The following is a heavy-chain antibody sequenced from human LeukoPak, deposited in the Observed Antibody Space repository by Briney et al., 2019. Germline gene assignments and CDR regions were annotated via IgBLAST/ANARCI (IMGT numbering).Heavy chain of an antibody. J-gene: IGHJ4*02. D-gene: IGHD3-22*01. Sequence: HPGGSLRLSCAASGFTFSNYAMSWVRQAPGKGLEWVSSIGGSGGSSYYADSVKGRFTISRDNSKNTLYLQMNSLRAEDTAVYYCAKGWLGISSGLNFDYWGQGAWSPSPQ. V-gene: IGHV3-23*01. CDR2: IGGSGGSS. CDR3: AKGWLGISSGLNFDY. CDR1: GFTFSNYA.